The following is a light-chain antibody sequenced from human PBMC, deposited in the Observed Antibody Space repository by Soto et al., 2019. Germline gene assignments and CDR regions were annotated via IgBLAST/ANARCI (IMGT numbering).Light chain of an antibody. CDR1: QNITNF. J-gene: IGKJ4*01. CDR2: DAS. V-gene: IGKV1-33*01. Sequence: DIQMTQSPSSLSASVGDRVTITCQASQNITNFLNWYQHKLGKAPNLLIYDASNLEAEVPSRFSGTGSGTEFSFTISSLQPEDIGSYFCQQYDDLLVTFGGGTKVEIK. CDR3: QQYDDLLVT.